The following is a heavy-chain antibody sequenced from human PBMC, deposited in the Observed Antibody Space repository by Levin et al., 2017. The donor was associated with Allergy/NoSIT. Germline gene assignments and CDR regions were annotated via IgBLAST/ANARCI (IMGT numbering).Heavy chain of an antibody. CDR3: GKWETNAYSNPFEY. V-gene: IGHV3-21*01. D-gene: IGHD1-26*01. J-gene: IGHJ4*02. CDR1: GFTFGSHS. CDR2: ISGNSEHI. Sequence: GESLKISCAASGFTFGSHSMNWVRQAPGKGLEWVSSISGNSEHILYADSVKGRFTISRDNARDSVYLQMDSLRAEDTAVYYCGKWETNAYSNPFEYWGQGTLVTVSS.